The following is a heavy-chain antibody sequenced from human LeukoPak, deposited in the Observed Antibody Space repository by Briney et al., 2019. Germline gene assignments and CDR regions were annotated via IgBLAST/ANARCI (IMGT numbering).Heavy chain of an antibody. CDR3: AREIAATRTNWFDP. V-gene: IGHV1-69*13. J-gene: IGHJ5*02. CDR2: IIPIFGTA. Sequence: GASVEVSCKASGGTFSSYAISWVRQAPGQGLEWMGGIIPIFGTANYAQKFQGRVTITADESTSTAYMELSSLRSEDTAVYYCAREIAATRTNWFDPWGQGTLVTVSS. CDR1: GGTFSSYA. D-gene: IGHD2-15*01.